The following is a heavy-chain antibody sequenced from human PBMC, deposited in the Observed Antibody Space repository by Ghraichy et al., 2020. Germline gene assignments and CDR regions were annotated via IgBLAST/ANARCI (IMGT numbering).Heavy chain of an antibody. CDR1: GFTFSSYS. D-gene: IGHD4-23*01. V-gene: IGHV3-48*02. J-gene: IGHJ6*02. Sequence: GGSLRLSCVGSGFTFSSYSLNWVRQSPGKGLEWVAYTTSSSRTIFYADSVKGRFTISRDNARNSLYLQMNSLRDEDTAVYYCARGATVVRFYYYDGMDVWGQGTTVTVSS. CDR2: TTSSSRTI. CDR3: ARGATVVRFYYYDGMDV.